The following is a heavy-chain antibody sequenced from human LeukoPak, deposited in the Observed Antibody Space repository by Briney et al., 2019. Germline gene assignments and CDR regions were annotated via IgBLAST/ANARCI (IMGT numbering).Heavy chain of an antibody. CDR3: ARDLSGVTGYTYGRGIDY. V-gene: IGHV3-7*01. Sequence: GGSLRLSCAASGFTFSRYWMTWFRQAPGKGLEWVANIKQDGSEKYYVDSVKGRFTISSDNAKTSLYLQMNSLRAEDTAVYYCARDLSGVTGYTYGRGIDYWGQGTLVTVSS. CDR1: GFTFSRYW. D-gene: IGHD5-18*01. J-gene: IGHJ4*02. CDR2: IKQDGSEK.